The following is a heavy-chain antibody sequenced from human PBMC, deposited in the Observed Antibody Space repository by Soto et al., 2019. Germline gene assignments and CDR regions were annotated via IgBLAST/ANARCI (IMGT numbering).Heavy chain of an antibody. Sequence: ASVKVSCKASGYTFTSYAMHWVRQAPGQRLEWMGWINAGNGNTKYSQKFQGRVTITRDTSASTAYMEMSSLRSEDTAVFYCAREGGYCSGGSCYVPMDVWGQGTTVTVSS. CDR3: AREGGYCSGGSCYVPMDV. J-gene: IGHJ6*02. CDR2: INAGNGNT. CDR1: GYTFTSYA. V-gene: IGHV1-3*01. D-gene: IGHD2-15*01.